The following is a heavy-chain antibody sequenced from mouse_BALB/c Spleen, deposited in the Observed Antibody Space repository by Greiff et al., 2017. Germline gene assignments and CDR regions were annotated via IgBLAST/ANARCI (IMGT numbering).Heavy chain of an antibody. V-gene: IGHV1-20*02. D-gene: IGHD1-2*01. CDR1: GYSFTGYF. J-gene: IGHJ4*01. Sequence: VQLKQSGPELVKPGASVKISCKASGYSFTGYFMNWVMQSHGKSLEWIGRINPYNGDTFYNQKFKGKATLTVDKSSSTAHMELRSLASEDSAVYYCARGGFTTALYYYAMDYWGQGTSVTVSS. CDR3: ARGGFTTALYYYAMDY. CDR2: INPYNGDT.